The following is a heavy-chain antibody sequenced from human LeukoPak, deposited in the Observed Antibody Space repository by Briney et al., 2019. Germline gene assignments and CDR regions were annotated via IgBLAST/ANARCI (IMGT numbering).Heavy chain of an antibody. D-gene: IGHD2-2*01. CDR3: AKSFRSTSLDY. CDR1: GFSFSSYA. CDR2: FSGSGGST. V-gene: IGHV3-23*01. Sequence: GGSLRLSCAASGFSFSSYAMSWVRQAPGKGLEWVSSFSGSGGSTYYADSVKGRFTISRDNSKNTLYLQMISLRAEDTAVYYCAKSFRSTSLDYWGQGTLVTVSS. J-gene: IGHJ4*02.